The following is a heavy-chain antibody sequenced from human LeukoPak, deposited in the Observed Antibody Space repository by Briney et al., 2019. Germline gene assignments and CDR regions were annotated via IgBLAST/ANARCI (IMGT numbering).Heavy chain of an antibody. Sequence: GGSLRLSCAASGFTFSSYGMHWVRQAPGKGLEWVAVIWYDGSNKYYADSVKGRFTISRDNSKNTLYLQMNSLKTEDTAVYYCTTDRVYDSSGYYSPSDYWGQGTLVTVSS. CDR1: GFTFSSYG. CDR3: TTDRVYDSSGYYSPSDY. CDR2: IWYDGSNK. J-gene: IGHJ4*02. V-gene: IGHV3-33*01. D-gene: IGHD3-22*01.